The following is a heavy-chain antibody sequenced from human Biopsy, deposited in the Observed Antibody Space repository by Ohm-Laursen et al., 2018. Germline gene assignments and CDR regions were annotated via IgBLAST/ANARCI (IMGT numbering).Heavy chain of an antibody. CDR2: IYYTGNT. Sequence: SDTLSLTCTVSGDSISTYSWSWIRQPPGKGPQWIGYIYYTGNTDYNPSLQSRVTISVDTSKNHFSLRLRSMTPADTAMYYCARDRGYYSDRTVPGYFDLWGRGTLVTVSS. D-gene: IGHD3-22*01. CDR1: GDSISTYS. V-gene: IGHV4-59*01. CDR3: ARDRGYYSDRTVPGYFDL. J-gene: IGHJ2*01.